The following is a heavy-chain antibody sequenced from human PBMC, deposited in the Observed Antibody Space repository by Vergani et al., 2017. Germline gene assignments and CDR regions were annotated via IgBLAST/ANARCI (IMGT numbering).Heavy chain of an antibody. Sequence: QVQLVQSGAEVKKPGASVKVSCKASGYTFTSYHMHWVRQAPGQGLEWMGIINPSGGSTGYAQKFQDRVTMTRDTSTSTVYIELSSLRSEDTAVYYCASYDSDGYGYWGQGTLVTVSS. V-gene: IGHV1-46*01. D-gene: IGHD5-12*01. CDR3: ASYDSDGYGY. CDR1: GYTFTSYH. J-gene: IGHJ4*02. CDR2: INPSGGST.